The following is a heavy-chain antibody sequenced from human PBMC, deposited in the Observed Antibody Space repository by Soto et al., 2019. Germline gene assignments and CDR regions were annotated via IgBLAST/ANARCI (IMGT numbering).Heavy chain of an antibody. CDR2: INPNSGGT. CDR1: GYTFTVYY. CDR3: AREMSAEGYCSSTSCYTVDAFDI. Sequence: ASLKVSCKASGYTFTVYYMHWVRQAPGQGLEWMGWINPNSGGTNYVQKFQGWVTMTRDTSIGTAYMELSRLRSDDTAVYYCAREMSAEGYCSSTSCYTVDAFDIWGQGTMVTVSS. V-gene: IGHV1-2*04. D-gene: IGHD2-2*02. J-gene: IGHJ3*02.